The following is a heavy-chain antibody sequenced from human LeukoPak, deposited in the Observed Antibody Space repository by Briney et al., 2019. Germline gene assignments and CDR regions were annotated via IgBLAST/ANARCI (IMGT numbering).Heavy chain of an antibody. CDR2: IYYSGST. V-gene: IGHV4-59*01. Sequence: SETLSLTCTVSGGSISSYYWSWIRQPPGKGLEWIGYIYYSGSTNYNPSLKSRVTISVDTSKNQFSLKLSSVTAADTAVYYCARLAFSSSSWFDPWGQGTPVTVSS. D-gene: IGHD6-6*01. J-gene: IGHJ5*02. CDR3: ARLAFSSSSWFDP. CDR1: GGSISSYY.